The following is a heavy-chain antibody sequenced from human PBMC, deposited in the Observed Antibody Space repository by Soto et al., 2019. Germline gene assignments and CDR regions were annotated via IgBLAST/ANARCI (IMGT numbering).Heavy chain of an antibody. CDR1: GETIRSGSYS. D-gene: IGHD6-13*01. CDR3: ARRPLAYFDY. V-gene: IGHV4-39*01. CDR2: CWSSGTT. Sequence: PSETLSLTCTVSGETIRSGSYSGDWIRQSPGKGLEWIGWCWSSGTTYYNPSLRGRLTISLDTSKNQFSLNLNSVTAADTAVYFCARRPLAYFDYWGRGTQVTVSS. J-gene: IGHJ4*02.